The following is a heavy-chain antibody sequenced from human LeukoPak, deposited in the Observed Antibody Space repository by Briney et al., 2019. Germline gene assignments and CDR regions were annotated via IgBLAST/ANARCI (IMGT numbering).Heavy chain of an antibody. CDR1: GGSFSGYY. D-gene: IGHD3-10*01. J-gene: IGHJ4*02. V-gene: IGHV4-34*01. CDR2: INHSGST. CDR3: ARDGRVWYYYGSGSYYPFDY. Sequence: SETLSLTCAVYGGSFSGYYWSWIRQPPGKGLEWIGEINHSGSTNCNPSLKSRVTISVDTSKNQFSLKLSSVTAADTAVYYCARDGRVWYYYGSGSYYPFDYWGQGTLVTVSS.